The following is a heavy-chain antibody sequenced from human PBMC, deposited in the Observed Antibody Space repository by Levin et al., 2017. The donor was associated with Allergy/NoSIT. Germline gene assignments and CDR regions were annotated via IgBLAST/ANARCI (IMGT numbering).Heavy chain of an antibody. V-gene: IGHV4-34*01. CDR2: ITHGGTT. CDR1: GGSFSGYY. J-gene: IGHJ5*02. CDR3: ARGERIKIVGAWPRSNWFDP. D-gene: IGHD3-3*01. Sequence: SETLSLTCGVYGGSFSGYYWSWIRQPPGKGLEWIGEITHGGTTDYNPSLKSRVTISVDTSKKQFALKLSSVRAADTAVYYCARGERIKIVGAWPRSNWFDPWGQGTLVTVSS.